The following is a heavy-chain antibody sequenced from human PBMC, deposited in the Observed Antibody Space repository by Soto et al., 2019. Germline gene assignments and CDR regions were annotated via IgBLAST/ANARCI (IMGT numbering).Heavy chain of an antibody. Sequence: QGHLVQSGAEVKKPGASVKVSCKGSGYGFTTYGITWVRQAPGQGLEWMAWISAHNGNTNYAQKLQGRVTVTRDTSTSTAYRELRSLRSDATAVYYCARGRYGDYWGQGALVTVSS. CDR2: ISAHNGNT. D-gene: IGHD1-1*01. V-gene: IGHV1-18*01. CDR3: ARGRYGDY. J-gene: IGHJ4*02. CDR1: GYGFTTYG.